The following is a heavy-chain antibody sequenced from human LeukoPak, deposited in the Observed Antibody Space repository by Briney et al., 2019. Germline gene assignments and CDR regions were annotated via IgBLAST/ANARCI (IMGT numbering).Heavy chain of an antibody. J-gene: IGHJ6*04. Sequence: PGGSLRLSCAASGFPFDDYDMSCVRQAPGKGLEWLSGINWNGGSTGYADSVKGRFTISRDNAKNSLYLQMNSLRGEDTALYHCASSCSSTSCYGRDVWGKGTTVTVSS. CDR2: INWNGGST. D-gene: IGHD2-2*01. CDR1: GFPFDDYD. V-gene: IGHV3-20*01. CDR3: ASSCSSTSCYGRDV.